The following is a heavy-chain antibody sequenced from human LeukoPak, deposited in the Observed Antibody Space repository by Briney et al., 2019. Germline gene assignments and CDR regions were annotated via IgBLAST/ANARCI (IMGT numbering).Heavy chain of an antibody. D-gene: IGHD6-13*01. CDR2: ISPGDSDA. V-gene: IGHV5-51*01. CDR3: ARPIAAAGTDLGY. CDR1: GYTFTNYY. Sequence: GESLKISGKGSGYTFTNYYIGWVRQTPGKGLEWMGIISPGDSDARYSPSFQGQVTISADKSITTAYLQWSSLKASDTAMYYCARPIAAAGTDLGYWGQGTLVTVSS. J-gene: IGHJ4*02.